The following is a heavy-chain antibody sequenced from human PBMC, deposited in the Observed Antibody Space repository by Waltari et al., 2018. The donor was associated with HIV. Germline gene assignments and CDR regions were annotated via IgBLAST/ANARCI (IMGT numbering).Heavy chain of an antibody. CDR1: GYTFTTYT. V-gene: IGHV1-3*01. CDR3: ARTYDILTGFGWFDP. D-gene: IGHD3-9*01. Sequence: QVQLVQSGAEVKNPGASVKVSCKASGYTFTTYTIHWVRQAPGKRLGWMGWINAGNGNTKDPQTFQDRFTFTRDTSASTAYMELSSLRSEDTALYYCARTYDILTGFGWFDPWGQGTLVTVSS. J-gene: IGHJ5*02. CDR2: INAGNGNT.